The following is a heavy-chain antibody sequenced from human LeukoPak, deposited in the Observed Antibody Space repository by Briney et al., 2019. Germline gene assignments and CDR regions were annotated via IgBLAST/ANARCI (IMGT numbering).Heavy chain of an antibody. CDR1: GGSFSGYY. CDR3: ARLGSPQGYGGNKAFDI. J-gene: IGHJ3*02. V-gene: IGHV4-34*01. D-gene: IGHD4-23*01. Sequence: ASETLSLTCAVYGGSFSGYYWSWIRQPPGKGLEWIGEINHSGSTNYNPSLKSRVTISVDTSKNQFSLKLSSVTAADTTVYYCARLGSPQGYGGNKAFDIWGHGTKVTVSS. CDR2: INHSGST.